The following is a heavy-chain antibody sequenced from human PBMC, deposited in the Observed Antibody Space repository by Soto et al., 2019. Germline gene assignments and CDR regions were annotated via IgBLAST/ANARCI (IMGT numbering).Heavy chain of an antibody. CDR1: GASISSSSYY. V-gene: IGHV4-39*01. J-gene: IGHJ4*02. CDR3: AKQAAAASYY. D-gene: IGHD6-13*01. CDR2: IYYSGST. Sequence: SETLSLTCTVSGASISSSSYYWGWIRQPPGKGLEWIGSIYYSGSTYYNPSLKSRVTISVDTSKNQFSLKLSSVTAADTAVYYGAKQAAAASYYWGQGTLFTVSS.